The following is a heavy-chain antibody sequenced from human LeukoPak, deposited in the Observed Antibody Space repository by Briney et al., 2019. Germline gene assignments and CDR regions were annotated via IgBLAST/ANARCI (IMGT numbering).Heavy chain of an antibody. V-gene: IGHV1-18*01. CDR3: ARDMHCRVWDSGDYHFDY. CDR2: ISVHNGHT. J-gene: IGHJ4*02. Sequence: GASVKVSCKVSGYTFTNFGVSWVRQAPGQGLEWMGRISVHNGHTKFAQKFQGRVTLTTDTSTSIAYMELGSLRSDDTAVYYCARDMHCRVWDSGDYHFDYWGQGTLVTVSS. D-gene: IGHD4-17*01. CDR1: GYTFTNFG.